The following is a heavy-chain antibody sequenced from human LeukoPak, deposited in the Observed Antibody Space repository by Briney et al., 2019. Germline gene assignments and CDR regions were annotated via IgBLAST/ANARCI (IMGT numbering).Heavy chain of an antibody. D-gene: IGHD3-16*01. CDR1: GFTFGDYA. Sequence: PGRSLRLSCTASGFTFGDYAMSWVRQAPGKGLEWVGFIRSKAYGGTTEYAASVKGRFTISRDDSKSIAYLQMNSLNTEDAAIYYCTFGSYYYYAMDVWGQGTTVTVSS. CDR2: IRSKAYGGTT. V-gene: IGHV3-49*04. CDR3: TFGSYYYYAMDV. J-gene: IGHJ6*02.